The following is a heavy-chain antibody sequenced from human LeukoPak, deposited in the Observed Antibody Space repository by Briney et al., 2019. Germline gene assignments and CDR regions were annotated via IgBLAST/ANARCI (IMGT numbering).Heavy chain of an antibody. D-gene: IGHD3-10*01. CDR1: GGSISSYY. V-gene: IGHV4-34*01. Sequence: PSETLSLTCTVSGGSISSYYWSWIRQPPGKGLEWIGEINHSGSTNYNPSLKSRVTISVDTSKNHFSLKLSSVTAADTAVYYCASVPYGSGSYSIMNWGQGTLVTVSS. CDR2: INHSGST. CDR3: ASVPYGSGSYSIMN. J-gene: IGHJ4*02.